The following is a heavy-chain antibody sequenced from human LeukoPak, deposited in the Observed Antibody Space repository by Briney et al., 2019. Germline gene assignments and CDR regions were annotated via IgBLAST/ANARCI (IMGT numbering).Heavy chain of an antibody. V-gene: IGHV3-48*04. CDR2: ISSSGSTI. CDR1: GFTFSSYD. Sequence: GGSLRLSCAASGFTFSSYDMTWVRQAPGRGLEWVSYISSSGSTIYYADSVKGRFTISRDNAKNSVHLQMNSLRAEDTAVYYCARQPFIVVPTDSWGQGTLVTVSS. D-gene: IGHD3-22*01. CDR3: ARQPFIVVPTDS. J-gene: IGHJ4*02.